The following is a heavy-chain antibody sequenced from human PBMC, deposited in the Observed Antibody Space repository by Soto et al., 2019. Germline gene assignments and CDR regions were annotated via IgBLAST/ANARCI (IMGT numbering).Heavy chain of an antibody. J-gene: IGHJ6*03. CDR2: IWYDGSNK. D-gene: IGHD3-16*01. Sequence: QVQLVESGGGVVQPGRSLRLSCAASGFTFSSYGMHWVRQAPGKGLEWVAVIWYDGSNKYYADSVKGRFTISRDNSKNTLYLQMNSLRAEDTAVYYCARGDKENYYYYMDVWGKGTTVTVSS. CDR3: ARGDKENYYYYMDV. V-gene: IGHV3-33*01. CDR1: GFTFSSYG.